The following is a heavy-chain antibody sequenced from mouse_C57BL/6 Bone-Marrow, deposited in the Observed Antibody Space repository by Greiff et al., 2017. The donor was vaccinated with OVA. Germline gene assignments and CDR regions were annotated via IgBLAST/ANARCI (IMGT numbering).Heavy chain of an antibody. CDR2: IWSGGST. CDR1: GFSLTSYG. V-gene: IGHV2-2*01. D-gene: IGHD2-2*01. Sequence: QVQLQQSGPGLVQPSQSLSITCTVSGFSLTSYGVHWVRQSPGKGLEWLGVIWSGGSTDYNAAFISRLSSSEDNAQSQVVIKMNSLQADDTAIYYCAREESTMVTTGSHWYFDVWGTGTTVTVSS. CDR3: AREESTMVTTGSHWYFDV. J-gene: IGHJ1*03.